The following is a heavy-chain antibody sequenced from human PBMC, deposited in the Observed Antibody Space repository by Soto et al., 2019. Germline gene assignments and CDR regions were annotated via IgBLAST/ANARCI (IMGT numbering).Heavy chain of an antibody. D-gene: IGHD6-13*01. CDR2: IIPIFGTA. J-gene: IGHJ4*02. CDR1: GGTFSSYA. V-gene: IGHV1-69*13. Sequence: GASVKVSCKASGGTFSSYAISWVRQAPGQGLEWMGGIIPIFGTANYAQKFQGRFTITADESTSTAYMELSSLRSEDTAVYYCARPAAAAGPFDYWGQGTLVTVSS. CDR3: ARPAAAAGPFDY.